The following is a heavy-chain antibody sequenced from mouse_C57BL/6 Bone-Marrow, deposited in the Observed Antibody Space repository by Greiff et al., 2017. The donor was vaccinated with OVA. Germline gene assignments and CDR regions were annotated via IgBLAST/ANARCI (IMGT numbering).Heavy chain of an antibody. J-gene: IGHJ4*01. CDR2: IRSKSSNYAS. D-gene: IGHD2-1*01. CDR3: VGYGNFAMDY. Sequence: EVKLQESGGGLVQPKGSLKLSCAASGFTFNTYAMHWVRQAPGKGLEWVARIRSKSSNYASYYAVSGKDRFTISRDDSQSMLNLQMNSLKTEDTAMYCCVGYGNFAMDYWGQGTSVTVSS. V-gene: IGHV10-3*01. CDR1: GFTFNTYA.